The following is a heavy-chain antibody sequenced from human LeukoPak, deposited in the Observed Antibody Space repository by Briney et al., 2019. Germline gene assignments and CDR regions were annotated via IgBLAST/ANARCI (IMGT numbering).Heavy chain of an antibody. CDR2: IKTNTEGGTT. D-gene: IGHD2-21*01. CDR1: GFTFSSYS. J-gene: IGHJ4*02. CDR3: TTLNVILVHGDY. V-gene: IGHV3-15*01. Sequence: GGSLRLSCAASGFTFSSYSMNWVRQAPGKGLEWVALIKTNTEGGTTDYAAPVKGRFSISRDDSKNMLYLQMNSLKTEDTAVYFCTTLNVILVHGDYWGQGALVTVSS.